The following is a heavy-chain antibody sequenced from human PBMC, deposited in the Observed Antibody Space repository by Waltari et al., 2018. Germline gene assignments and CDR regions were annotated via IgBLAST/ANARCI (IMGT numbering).Heavy chain of an antibody. J-gene: IGHJ4*02. V-gene: IGHV3-23*01. CDR1: GFSFGTST. Sequence: EVHLLESGGGLVQPGGSLSLSCATSGFSFGTSTMNWVRQAPGKGLEWVSAMNSAGDTNYAASVKGRFTISSDKSKSTLYLQMNSLRVEDTARYYCVKPLDYSGAFLPFESWGQGALVTVSS. D-gene: IGHD1-26*01. CDR2: MNSAGDT. CDR3: VKPLDYSGAFLPFES.